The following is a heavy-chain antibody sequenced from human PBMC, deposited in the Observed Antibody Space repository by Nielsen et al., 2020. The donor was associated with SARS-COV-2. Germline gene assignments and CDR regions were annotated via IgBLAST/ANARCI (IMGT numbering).Heavy chain of an antibody. CDR1: GGSISSSSYY. J-gene: IGHJ6*02. V-gene: IGHV4-39*01. CDR3: ASETVNTRKYYYYGMDV. D-gene: IGHD4-11*01. Sequence: SETLSLTCTVSGGSISSSSYYWGWIRQPPGKGLEWIGSIYYSGSTYYNPSLKSRVTISVDTSKNQFSLKLSSVTAADTAVYYCASETVNTRKYYYYGMDVWGQGTTVTVSS. CDR2: IYYSGST.